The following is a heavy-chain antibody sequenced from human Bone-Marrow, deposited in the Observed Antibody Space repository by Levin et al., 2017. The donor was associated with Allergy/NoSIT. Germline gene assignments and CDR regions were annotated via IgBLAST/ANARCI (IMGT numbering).Heavy chain of an antibody. CDR2: IGGSGGTA. Sequence: SCAASGFTFNNYAMSWVRQTPGKGLEWVAYIGGSGGTAHYADSVKGRFTISRDNPTRMLYLQMNSLRGEDTAVYFCAKNYDFWSGPFDYCGQGTLVTVSS. J-gene: IGHJ4*02. CDR3: AKNYDFWSGPFDY. CDR1: GFTFNNYA. V-gene: IGHV3-23*01. D-gene: IGHD3-3*01.